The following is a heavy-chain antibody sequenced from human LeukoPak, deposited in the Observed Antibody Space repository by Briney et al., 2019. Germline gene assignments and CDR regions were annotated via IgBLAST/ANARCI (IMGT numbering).Heavy chain of an antibody. Sequence: SQTLSLTCVISGDSVSGNTGAWNWIRQSPSRGLEWLGRIYYRSKWYNDYAVSVKSRITINPDTSKNQFSPQLNSVTPEDTAVYYCARQDSGSNYYYGINVWGQGTTVTVSS. D-gene: IGHD1-26*01. V-gene: IGHV6-1*01. CDR2: IYYRSKWYN. CDR1: GDSVSGNTGA. CDR3: ARQDSGSNYYYGINV. J-gene: IGHJ6*02.